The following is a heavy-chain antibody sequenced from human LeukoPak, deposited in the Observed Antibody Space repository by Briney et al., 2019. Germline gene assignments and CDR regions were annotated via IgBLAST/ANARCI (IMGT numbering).Heavy chain of an antibody. CDR2: ISGSGGNT. CDR3: AKAIGGYHFDY. V-gene: IGHV3-23*01. Sequence: GGSLRLSCAASGLTFSSYGMTWVRQAPGQGLEWVSSISGSGGNTYYADSVKGRFTISRDNSKNTLFLQMNSLRAEDTAVYYCAKAIGGYHFDYWGQGTLVTVSS. CDR1: GLTFSSYG. J-gene: IGHJ4*02. D-gene: IGHD3-10*01.